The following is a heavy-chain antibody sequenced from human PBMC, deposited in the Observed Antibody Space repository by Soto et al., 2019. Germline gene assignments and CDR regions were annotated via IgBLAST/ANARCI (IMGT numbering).Heavy chain of an antibody. CDR1: GYTFTSYY. D-gene: IGHD5-18*01. J-gene: IGHJ4*02. CDR2: INRSGGRT. V-gene: IGHV1-46*01. CDR3: ARVGGYSYGGVDY. Sequence: QVQLVQSGAEVKKPGASVKVSCKASGYTFTSYYMHWVRQAPGQGLEWRGIINRSGGRTTYAQKFQGRVTMTRDTSTSTVYMELSSLRSEDTAVYYCARVGGYSYGGVDYWGQGTLVTVSS.